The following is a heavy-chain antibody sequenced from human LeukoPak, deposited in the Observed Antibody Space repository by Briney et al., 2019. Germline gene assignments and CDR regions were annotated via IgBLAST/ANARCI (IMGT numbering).Heavy chain of an antibody. D-gene: IGHD2-21*02. V-gene: IGHV4-4*07. CDR3: ARGIRVTASLLSVGFYFDD. J-gene: IGHJ4*02. CDR1: GGSISSVY. Sequence: SETLSLTCTVSGGSISSVYWMWLRQPAGKGLEWIGRIYTSGGTQYNPSLRGRVTMSAVTSKNQFSLKLGSVTAADTAVYYCARGIRVTASLLSVGFYFDDWGQGTLVTVSS. CDR2: IYTSGGT.